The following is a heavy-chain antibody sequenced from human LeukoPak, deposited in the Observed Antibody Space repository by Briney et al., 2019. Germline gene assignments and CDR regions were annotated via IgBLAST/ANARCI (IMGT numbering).Heavy chain of an antibody. J-gene: IGHJ6*02. CDR2: ISGSGGST. V-gene: IGHV3-23*01. CDR1: GFTFSSYA. CDR3: AKYSGYDFYYYYYGMDV. Sequence: GGSLRLSCAASGFTFSSYAMSWVRQAPGKGLEWVSAISGSGGSTYYADSEKGRFTISRDNSKNTLYLQMNSLRAEDTAVYYCAKYSGYDFYYYYYGMDVWGQGTTVTISS. D-gene: IGHD5-12*01.